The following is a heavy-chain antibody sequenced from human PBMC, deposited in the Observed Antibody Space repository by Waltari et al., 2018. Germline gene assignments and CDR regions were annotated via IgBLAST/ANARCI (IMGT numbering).Heavy chain of an antibody. D-gene: IGHD3-22*01. CDR1: GYSISSGYY. J-gene: IGHJ4*02. CDR2: IYHSGRT. Sequence: QVQLQESGPGLVKPSETLSLTCTVSGYSISSGYYWGWIRQPPGKGLEWIGSIYHSGRTYYNPSLKSRFTISVDTSKNQFSLKLSSVTAADTAVYYCARDWEYYDSSGSLFDYWGQGTLVTVSS. V-gene: IGHV4-38-2*02. CDR3: ARDWEYYDSSGSLFDY.